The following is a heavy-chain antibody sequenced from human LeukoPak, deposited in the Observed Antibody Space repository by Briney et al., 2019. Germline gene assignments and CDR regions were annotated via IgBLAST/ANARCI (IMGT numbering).Heavy chain of an antibody. V-gene: IGHV4-59*01. CDR3: ARVGSCGWYFGGFEY. CDR2: IYYSGST. Sequence: SETLSLTCTVSGGSISSYYWSWIRQPPGKGLEWIGYIYYSGSTNYNPSLKSRVTISVDTPKNQFSLKLSSVTAADTAVYYCARVGSCGWYFGGFEYWGQGTLVTVSS. J-gene: IGHJ4*02. CDR1: GGSISSYY. D-gene: IGHD6-19*01.